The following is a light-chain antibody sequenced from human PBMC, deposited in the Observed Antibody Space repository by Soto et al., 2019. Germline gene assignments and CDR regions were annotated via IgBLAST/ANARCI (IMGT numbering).Light chain of an antibody. Sequence: GGIVPIPCRASQTISTWMAWYQHKPGKAPKLLVYDASTLQSGVASRFSGSGSGTEFTLIISGLQPDDSATYYCQQYNSYPITFGQGTRLEIK. CDR1: QTISTW. CDR2: DAS. J-gene: IGKJ5*01. V-gene: IGKV1-5*01. CDR3: QQYNSYPIT.